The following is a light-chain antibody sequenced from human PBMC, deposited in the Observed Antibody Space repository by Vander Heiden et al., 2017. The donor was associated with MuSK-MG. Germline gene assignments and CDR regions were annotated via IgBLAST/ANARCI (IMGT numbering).Light chain of an antibody. J-gene: IGKJ1*01. V-gene: IGKV1-39*01. CDR2: AAS. CDR1: QSISTF. Sequence: DIQMTQSPPSLSASVGDRVTITCRASQSISTFLHWYQQKPGRAPKLLIYAASSLQSGVPSRFSGSGSGTDFTLTISSLQPEDFATYYCQQSYSTPWTFGQGTKVEIK. CDR3: QQSYSTPWT.